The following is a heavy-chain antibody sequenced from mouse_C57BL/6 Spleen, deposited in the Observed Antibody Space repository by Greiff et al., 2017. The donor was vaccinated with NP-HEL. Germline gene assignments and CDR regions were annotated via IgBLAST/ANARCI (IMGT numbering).Heavy chain of an antibody. CDR2: INYDGSST. CDR3: ARAPSYDYAMDY. V-gene: IGHV5-16*01. Sequence: DVHLVESEGGLVQPGSSMKLSCTASGFTFSDYYMAWVRQVPEKGLEWVANINYDGSSTYYLDSLKSRFIISRDNAKNILYLQMSSLKSEDTATYYCARAPSYDYAMDYWGQGTSVTVSS. J-gene: IGHJ4*01. CDR1: GFTFSDYY. D-gene: IGHD2-4*01.